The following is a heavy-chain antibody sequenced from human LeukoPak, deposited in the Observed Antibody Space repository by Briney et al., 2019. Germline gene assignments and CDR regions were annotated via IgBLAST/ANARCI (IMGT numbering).Heavy chain of an antibody. D-gene: IGHD4-17*01. CDR2: IKQDGSEK. Sequence: GGSLRLSCAASGFTFSSYWMSWVRQAPGKGLEWVANIKQDGSEKYYVDSVKGRFTISRDNAKNSLYLQMNSLRAEDTAVYYCARPGHYGDYEGGHWFDPWGQGTLVTVSS. CDR3: ARPGHYGDYEGGHWFDP. J-gene: IGHJ5*02. CDR1: GFTFSSYW. V-gene: IGHV3-7*01.